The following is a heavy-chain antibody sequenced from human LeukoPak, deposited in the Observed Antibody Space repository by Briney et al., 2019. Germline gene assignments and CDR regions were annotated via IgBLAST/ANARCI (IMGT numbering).Heavy chain of an antibody. CDR1: GGSISSYY. J-gene: IGHJ5*02. V-gene: IGHV4-4*07. Sequence: WETLSLTCTVSGGSISSYYWSWIRQPAGKGLEWIGRIYTSGSTNYNPSLKSRVTMSVDTSKNQFSLKLSSVTAADTAVYYCAREARSSANKNWFDPWGQGTLVTVSS. D-gene: IGHD1-26*01. CDR2: IYTSGST. CDR3: AREARSSANKNWFDP.